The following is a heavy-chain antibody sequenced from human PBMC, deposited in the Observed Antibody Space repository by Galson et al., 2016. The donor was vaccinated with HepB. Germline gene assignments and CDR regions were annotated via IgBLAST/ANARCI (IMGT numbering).Heavy chain of an antibody. Sequence: SLRLSCAASGVTVSNNYMSWDRQAPGRGLEWVSVIYSGGDTYYADSVKGRFTISRDNFENTVYLQMNSLRAEDTAIYYCARDTWTWNGGQGTLVTVSS. CDR3: ARDTWTWN. J-gene: IGHJ4*02. V-gene: IGHV3-66*01. D-gene: IGHD3/OR15-3a*01. CDR1: GVTVSNNY. CDR2: IYSGGDT.